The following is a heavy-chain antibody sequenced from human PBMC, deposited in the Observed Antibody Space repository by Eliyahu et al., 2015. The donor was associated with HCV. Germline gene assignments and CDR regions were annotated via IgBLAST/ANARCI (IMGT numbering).Heavy chain of an antibody. CDR3: ARHDRLPGYTSRGAGDAFDI. V-gene: IGHV4-39*01. J-gene: IGHJ3*02. CDR2: IYYSGST. CDR1: GGSISSSSYY. Sequence: QLQLQESGPGLVKPSETLSLTCTVSGGSISSSSYYWGWIRQPPGKGLEWIGSIYYSGSTYYNPSLKSRVTISVDTSKNQFSLRLSSVTAADTALYYCARHDRLPGYTSRGAGDAFDIWGQGTMVTVSS. D-gene: IGHD6-19*01.